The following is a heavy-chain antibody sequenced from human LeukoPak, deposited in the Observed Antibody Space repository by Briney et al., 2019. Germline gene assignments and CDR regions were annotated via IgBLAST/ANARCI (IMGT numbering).Heavy chain of an antibody. CDR1: GGSISNYY. V-gene: IGHV4-59*08. CDR3: ARQGGEYYSDSRGYYYYFDY. Sequence: SETLSLTCTVSGGSISNYYWTWIRQPPGKGLEWIGYIYYSGSTKYNPSLRSRVTMSVDTSKNQFSLRLSSVSAADTAVYYCARQGGEYYSDSRGYYYYFDYWGQGTLVTVSS. J-gene: IGHJ4*02. D-gene: IGHD3-22*01. CDR2: IYYSGST.